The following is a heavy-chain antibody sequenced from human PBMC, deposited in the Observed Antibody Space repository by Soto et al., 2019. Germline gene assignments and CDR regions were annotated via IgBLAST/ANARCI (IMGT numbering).Heavy chain of an antibody. CDR1: GGTFISYA. Sequence: QVQLVQSGAEVKKPGSSVKFSCKASGGTFISYAISWVRQAPGQGLEWMGGIIPIFGTANYAQKFQGRVTITAGESTSTAYMELSSLRSEDTAVYYCARGNYDFWSGYSRGYYYYGMDVWGQGTTVTVSS. V-gene: IGHV1-69*01. CDR3: ARGNYDFWSGYSRGYYYYGMDV. J-gene: IGHJ6*02. CDR2: IIPIFGTA. D-gene: IGHD3-3*01.